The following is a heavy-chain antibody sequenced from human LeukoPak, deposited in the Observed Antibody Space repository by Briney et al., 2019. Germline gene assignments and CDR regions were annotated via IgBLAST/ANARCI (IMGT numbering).Heavy chain of an antibody. V-gene: IGHV3-66*01. CDR1: EFSVGSNY. Sequence: GGSLRLSCAASEFSVGSNYMTCVRQAPGKGLEWVSLIYSGGRTYYADSVKGRFTISRDDAKNSLYLQMNSLRAEDTAVYYCASLGNNNWNDVVASPSNAFDIWGQGTMVTVSS. J-gene: IGHJ3*02. CDR2: IYSGGRT. CDR3: ASLGNNNWNDVVASPSNAFDI. D-gene: IGHD1-20*01.